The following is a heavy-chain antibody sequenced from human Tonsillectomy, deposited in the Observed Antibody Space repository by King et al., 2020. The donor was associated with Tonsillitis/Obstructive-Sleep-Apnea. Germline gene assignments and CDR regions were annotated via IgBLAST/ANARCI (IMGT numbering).Heavy chain of an antibody. CDR2: ITWNGGDI. V-gene: IGHV3-9*01. CDR3: AKDTGRFLTPYMDV. Sequence: VQLVESGGGLVQPGRSLRLSCAASRFTFDDYAMHWVRQAPGKGLEWVSGITWNGGDIGYADSVKGRFTISRDNAKSSLYLLMNSLRAEDTALYYCAKDTGRFLTPYMDVWGKGTTVTVSS. D-gene: IGHD3-3*01. J-gene: IGHJ6*03. CDR1: RFTFDDYA.